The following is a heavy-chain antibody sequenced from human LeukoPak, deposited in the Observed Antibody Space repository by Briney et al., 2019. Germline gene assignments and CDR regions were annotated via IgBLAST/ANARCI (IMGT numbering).Heavy chain of an antibody. D-gene: IGHD3-10*01. CDR1: GGSISSYY. CDR3: ARVYYYGSGINWFDP. Sequence: SETLSLTCTVSGGSISSYYWSWIRQPPGKGLEWIGYIYYSGSTNYNPSLKSRVTISVDTSKNQLSLKLSSVTAADTAVYYCARVYYYGSGINWFDPWGQGTLVTVSS. V-gene: IGHV4-59*01. CDR2: IYYSGST. J-gene: IGHJ5*02.